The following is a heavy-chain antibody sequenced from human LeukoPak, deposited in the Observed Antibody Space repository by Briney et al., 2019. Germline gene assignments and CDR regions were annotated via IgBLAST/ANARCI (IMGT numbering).Heavy chain of an antibody. J-gene: IGHJ4*02. Sequence: SETLSLTCTVSGDSISTYYWSWIQQSPGKGLEWIGYIYHSGSTKYNPSLKSRVTISVDTSKKQFSLKLSSVTAADTAVYYCARDGYGGVDYWGQGTLVTVSS. D-gene: IGHD3-10*01. CDR3: ARDGYGGVDY. CDR1: GDSISTYY. CDR2: IYHSGST. V-gene: IGHV4-59*01.